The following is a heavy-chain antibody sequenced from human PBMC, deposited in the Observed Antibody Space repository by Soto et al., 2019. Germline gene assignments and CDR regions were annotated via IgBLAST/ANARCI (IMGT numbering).Heavy chain of an antibody. J-gene: IGHJ4*02. Sequence: SETLSLTCAVSAYSISSGYYWGWIRQPPGKGLEWIGSIYHSGSTYYNPSLKSRVTISVDTSKNQFSLKLISVPAADTAVFYFASYFFWSGVELGGGYYFDYWGQGTRVTVS. CDR1: AYSISSGYY. CDR3: ASYFFWSGVELGGGYYFDY. D-gene: IGHD3-3*01. CDR2: IYHSGST. V-gene: IGHV4-38-2*01.